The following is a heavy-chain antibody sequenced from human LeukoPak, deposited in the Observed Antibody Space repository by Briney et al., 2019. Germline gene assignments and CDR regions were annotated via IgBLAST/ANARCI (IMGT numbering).Heavy chain of an antibody. CDR2: IKQGASEK. D-gene: IGHD2-8*01. Sequence: GRTLRLSRAASGLTFRRYWMSCVPQAPGKGLEWVAIIKQGASEKSYVDCAKGPFTISRDNAKNLLYLQLNTLRAQDTAVYCWALASRMLFDYWGRGTLVTVSS. V-gene: IGHV3-7*05. J-gene: IGHJ4*02. CDR1: GLTFRRYW. CDR3: ALASRMLFDY.